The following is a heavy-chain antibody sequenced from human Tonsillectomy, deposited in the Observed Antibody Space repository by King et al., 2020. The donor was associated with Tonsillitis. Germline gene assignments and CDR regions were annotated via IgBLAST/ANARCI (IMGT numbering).Heavy chain of an antibody. CDR3: ARLLGSEIDY. Sequence: QLVQSGAEVKKPGESLKIFCKGSGYRFSNYWIGWVRQMPGKGLEWMGIIYPGDSDIRYSPSFQGQVSISADRSINTAYLQWSSLKASDTAMYYCARLLGSEIDYWGQGTQVTVSS. V-gene: IGHV5-51*01. D-gene: IGHD2-15*01. J-gene: IGHJ4*02. CDR1: GYRFSNYW. CDR2: IYPGDSDI.